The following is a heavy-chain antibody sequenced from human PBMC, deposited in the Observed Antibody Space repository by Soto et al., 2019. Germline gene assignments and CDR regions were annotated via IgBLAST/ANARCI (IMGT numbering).Heavy chain of an antibody. V-gene: IGHV1-18*01. Sequence: ASVKVSCKASGYTFTSYGISWVRQAPGQGLEWMGWISAYNGNTNYAQKLQGRVTMTTDTSTSTAYMELRSLRSDDTAVYYCAQVGYSSSWYWFDPWGQEPWSPSPQ. D-gene: IGHD6-13*01. CDR2: ISAYNGNT. CDR3: AQVGYSSSWYWFDP. J-gene: IGHJ5*02. CDR1: GYTFTSYG.